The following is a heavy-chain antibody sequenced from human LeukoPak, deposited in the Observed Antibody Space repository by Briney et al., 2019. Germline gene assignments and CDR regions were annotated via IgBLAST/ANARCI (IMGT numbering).Heavy chain of an antibody. V-gene: IGHV3-9*01. D-gene: IGHD3-22*01. CDR3: ARSSTTYYYDTSSHY. CDR2: ISWNSGST. J-gene: IGHJ4*02. Sequence: PGGSLRLSCAASGFTFDDYAMHWVRQAPGKGLEWVSGISWNSGSTYYADSVKGRFTISRDNAKNSLYLQMNSLRAEDTAVYYCARSSTTYYYDTSSHYWGQGTLVTVSS. CDR1: GFTFDDYA.